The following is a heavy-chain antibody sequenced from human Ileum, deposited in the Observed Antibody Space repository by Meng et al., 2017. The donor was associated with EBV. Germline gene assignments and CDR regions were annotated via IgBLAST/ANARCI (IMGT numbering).Heavy chain of an antibody. V-gene: IGHV4-30-2*01. CDR3: ARAHPVVYFFDY. J-gene: IGHJ4*02. Sequence: QLPVAALFNLSQTLSPPCAVSGGSISRGGHSWIGIRQPRGKGLEWIGDIQHSGSTYYNPSLKSRVTISVDRSRNQFSLKLSSVTAADTAVYYCARAHPVVYFFDYWGQGTLVTVSS. D-gene: IGHD4-23*01. CDR1: GGSISRGGHS. CDR2: IQHSGST.